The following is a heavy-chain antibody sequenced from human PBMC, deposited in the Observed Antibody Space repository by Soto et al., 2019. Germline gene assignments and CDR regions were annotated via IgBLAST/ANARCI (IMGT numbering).Heavy chain of an antibody. CDR2: IYDSGST. J-gene: IGHJ6*02. D-gene: IGHD3-22*01. CDR3: ARSYDVRGYHPNYYYGMEV. Sequence: PSETLSLTCAVSGYSISRGYHCGCIRQPPGKGLEWIGTIYDSGSTYLSPSLRSRVTISTDSSKNQFSLKLTSVTAADTAVYYCARSYDVRGYHPNYYYGMEVWGQGTTVTVSS. V-gene: IGHV4-38-2*01. CDR1: GYSISRGYH.